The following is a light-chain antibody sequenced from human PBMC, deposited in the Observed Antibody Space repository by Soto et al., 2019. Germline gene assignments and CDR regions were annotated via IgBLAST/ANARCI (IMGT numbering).Light chain of an antibody. Sequence: DIVMTQSPDSLAVSLGERATINCKSSQNIVYNSNNKNYLAWYQQKPGQAPKLLLNWESTRESAVPDRFSGSGSGTDFTLTISSLKAEDVAVYYCQQSYGTPYTFGQGTKLEIK. CDR3: QQSYGTPYT. CDR2: WES. V-gene: IGKV4-1*01. CDR1: QNIVYNSNNKNY. J-gene: IGKJ2*01.